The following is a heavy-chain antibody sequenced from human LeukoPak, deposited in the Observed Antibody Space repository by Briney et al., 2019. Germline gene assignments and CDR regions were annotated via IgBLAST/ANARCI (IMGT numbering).Heavy chain of an antibody. CDR2: IYYSGST. D-gene: IGHD2-21*01. J-gene: IGHJ4*02. Sequence: TSETLSLTCTVSGESISGFYWTWIRQPPGKGLEWIGYIYYSGSTNYNPSLKSRVTISVDTSKNQFSLKLSSVTAADTAVYYCARGVVIAPQTFDYWGQGTLVTVSS. V-gene: IGHV4-59*01. CDR1: GESISGFY. CDR3: ARGVVIAPQTFDY.